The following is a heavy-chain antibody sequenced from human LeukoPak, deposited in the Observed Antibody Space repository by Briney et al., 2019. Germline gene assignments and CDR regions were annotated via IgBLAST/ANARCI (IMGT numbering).Heavy chain of an antibody. J-gene: IGHJ4*02. V-gene: IGHV3-23*01. CDR1: GFTFSSYA. CDR3: AATYSGNWEFDY. Sequence: QTGGSLRLSCAASGFTFSSYAMSWVRQAPGKGLEWVSAISGSGGSTYYADSVKGRFTISRDNAKNSLYLEINSLRAEDTALYYCAATYSGNWEFDYWGQGTLVTVSS. CDR2: ISGSGGST. D-gene: IGHD1-26*01.